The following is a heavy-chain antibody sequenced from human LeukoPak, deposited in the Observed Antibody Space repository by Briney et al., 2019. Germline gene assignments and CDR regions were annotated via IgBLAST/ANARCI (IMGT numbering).Heavy chain of an antibody. CDR2: IYRSGST. V-gene: IGHV4-59*01. J-gene: IGHJ3*02. CDR1: SGSIDSFY. Sequence: SETLSLTCTVSSGSIDSFYWNWIRQSPGKGPEWLGGIYRSGSTIYNPSLRSRVTMSVDTSNNQFALTLTSVTAADTAVYYCARARTARSVTHGDAFDIWGQGTMVTVSS. D-gene: IGHD3-3*01. CDR3: ARARTARSVTHGDAFDI.